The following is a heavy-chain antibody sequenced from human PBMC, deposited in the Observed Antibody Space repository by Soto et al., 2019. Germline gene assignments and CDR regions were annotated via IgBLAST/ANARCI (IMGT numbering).Heavy chain of an antibody. V-gene: IGHV3-30-3*01. CDR1: GFTFSSYA. CDR2: ISYDGSNK. Sequence: GGSLRLSCAASGFTFSSYAMHWVRQAPGKGLEWVAVISYDGSNKYYADSVKGRFTISRDNSKNTLYLQMNSLRAEDTAVYYCARVYCGGDCYLTYYYYYGMDVWGHGTTVTVSS. CDR3: ARVYCGGDCYLTYYYYYGMDV. D-gene: IGHD2-21*02. J-gene: IGHJ6*02.